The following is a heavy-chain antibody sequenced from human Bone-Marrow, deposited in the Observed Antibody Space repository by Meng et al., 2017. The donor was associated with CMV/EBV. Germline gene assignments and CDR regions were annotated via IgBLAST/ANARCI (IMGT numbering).Heavy chain of an antibody. V-gene: IGHV4-39*07. J-gene: IGHJ6*02. CDR1: GGSISSSSYY. D-gene: IGHD6-13*01. CDR2: IYYTGST. Sequence: ESLKISCTASGGSISSSSYYWGWIRQPPGKGLEWIGSIYYTGSTYYNPSLKSRVTISVDTSKNQFSLKLSSVTAADTAVYYCARDRLAALNSYYYGMDVWGQGTTVTVSS. CDR3: ARDRLAALNSYYYGMDV.